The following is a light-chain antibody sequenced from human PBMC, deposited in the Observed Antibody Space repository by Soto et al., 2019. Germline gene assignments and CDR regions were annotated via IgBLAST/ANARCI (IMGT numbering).Light chain of an antibody. CDR3: QQGSNWPPLT. V-gene: IGKV1-33*01. Sequence: DIQMTQSPSSLSGSVGDRVTITCQASQDIGNSVNWYQQKPGKAPKLLLSAASNLETGDPLRFSGSGSGTDFTLTISSLEPEDFAVYYCQQGSNWPPLTFGGGTKVEIK. CDR1: QDIGNS. J-gene: IGKJ4*01. CDR2: AAS.